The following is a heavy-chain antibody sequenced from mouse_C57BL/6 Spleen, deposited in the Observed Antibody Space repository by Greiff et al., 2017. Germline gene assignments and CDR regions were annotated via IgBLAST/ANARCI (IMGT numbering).Heavy chain of an antibody. CDR1: GYTFTSYW. CDR3: ARSLYYGSSYGFAY. D-gene: IGHD1-1*01. V-gene: IGHV1-50*01. Sequence: VQLQQPGAELVKPGASVKLSCKASGYTFTSYWMQWVKQRPGQGLEWIGKIDPSDSNTNYNPKFKGKATLTVDTSSSTAYMQLSSLTSEDSAVYYCARSLYYGSSYGFAYWGQGTLVTVSA. CDR2: IDPSDSNT. J-gene: IGHJ3*01.